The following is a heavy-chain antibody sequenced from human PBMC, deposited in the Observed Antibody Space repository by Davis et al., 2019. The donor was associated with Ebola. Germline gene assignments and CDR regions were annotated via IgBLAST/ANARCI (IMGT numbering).Heavy chain of an antibody. CDR1: GYSFTDYW. CDR3: ARRNYYGSRTSYSHFDY. D-gene: IGHD3-10*01. J-gene: IGHJ4*02. Sequence: GESLKISCMGSGYSFTDYWIAWVRQMPGKGLEWMGRIDPSDSYTNYSPSFQGHVTISADKSISTAYLQWSSLRASDTAMYYCARRNYYGSRTSYSHFDYWGQGTLVVVSS. CDR2: IDPSDSYT. V-gene: IGHV5-10-1*01.